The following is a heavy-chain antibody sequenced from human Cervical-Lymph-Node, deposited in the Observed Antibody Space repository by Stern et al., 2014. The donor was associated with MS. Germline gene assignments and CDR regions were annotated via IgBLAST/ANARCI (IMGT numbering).Heavy chain of an antibody. D-gene: IGHD5-24*01. J-gene: IGHJ4*02. V-gene: IGHV1-69*01. CDR1: GGTFSSYA. CDR2: IIPIFGTA. Sequence: VQLVESGAEVKKPVSSVKVSCKASGGTFSSYAISWVRQAPGQGLEWMGGIIPIFGTANYAQKFQGRVTITADESTSTAYMELSSLRSEDTAVYYCARDDVEMATPFDYWGQGTLVTVSS. CDR3: ARDDVEMATPFDY.